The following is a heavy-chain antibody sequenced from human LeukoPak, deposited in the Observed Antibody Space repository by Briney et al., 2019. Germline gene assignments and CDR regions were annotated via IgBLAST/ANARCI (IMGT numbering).Heavy chain of an antibody. V-gene: IGHV1-2*02. CDR1: GYTFTGYF. CDR3: ARAEYQLSQFDL. Sequence: ASAKVSCKASGYTFTGYFMHWVRQAPGQGLEWMGWINPNSGGTNYARKFQGRVTMTRDTSISTAYMELSRLRSDDTAVYYCARAEYQLSQFDLWGRGTLVTVSS. J-gene: IGHJ2*01. CDR2: INPNSGGT. D-gene: IGHD2-2*01.